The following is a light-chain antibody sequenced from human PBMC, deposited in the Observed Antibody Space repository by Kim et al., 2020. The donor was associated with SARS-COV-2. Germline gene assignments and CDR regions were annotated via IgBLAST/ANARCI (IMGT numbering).Light chain of an antibody. J-gene: IGLJ3*02. CDR3: SAWDDSLNGLWV. CDR2: NTN. Sequence: ELTQPPSASGTPGKRVIISCSGSSSNIGTNTVNWYQQLPGTAPKLLIYNTNQRPSGVPDRFSGSKSRTSASLAISGLQSEDEADYYCSAWDDSLNGLWVFGGVTQLTVL. CDR1: SSNIGTNT. V-gene: IGLV1-44*01.